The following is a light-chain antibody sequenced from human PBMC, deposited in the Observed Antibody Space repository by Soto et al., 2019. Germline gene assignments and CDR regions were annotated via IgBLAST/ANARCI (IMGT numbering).Light chain of an antibody. CDR2: GVF. Sequence: QSALTQPRSVSGSPGQSVTISCTGTGNDVGAYNYVSWYQQHPSRPPKLLTYGVFTWPSGIPARFSGSKSGNTASLTSSGLQADDEPDYFCCSYAGGYTSLVGPWTKVTVL. CDR1: GNDVGAYNY. J-gene: IGLJ1*01. CDR3: CSYAGGYTSL. V-gene: IGLV2-11*01.